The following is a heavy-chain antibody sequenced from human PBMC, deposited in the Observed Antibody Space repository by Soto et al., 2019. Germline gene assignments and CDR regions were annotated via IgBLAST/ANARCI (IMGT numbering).Heavy chain of an antibody. CDR1: GYTFTSYD. CDR2: MNPNSGNT. D-gene: IGHD3-9*01. J-gene: IGHJ3*02. CDR3: ARGFRIRKYYDILTGPEGAFDI. V-gene: IGHV1-8*01. Sequence: GASVKVSCKASGYTFTSYDINWVRQATGQGLEWMGWMNPNSGNTGYAQKFQGRVTMTRNTSISTAYMELSSLRSEDTAVYYCARGFRIRKYYDILTGPEGAFDIWGQGTMVTVSS.